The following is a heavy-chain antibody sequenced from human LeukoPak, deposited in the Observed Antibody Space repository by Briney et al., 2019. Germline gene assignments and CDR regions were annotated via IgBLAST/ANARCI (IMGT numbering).Heavy chain of an antibody. CDR2: INPNSGGT. CDR1: GYTFTGYY. CDR3: ARASILGRFELGFDY. Sequence: GASVKVSCKASGYTFTGYYMHWVRQAPGQGLEWMGWINPNSGGTNYAQKFQGRVTMTRDTSISTAYMELSRLRSDDTAVYYCARASILGRFELGFDYWGQGTLVTVSS. J-gene: IGHJ4*02. D-gene: IGHD7-27*01. V-gene: IGHV1-2*02.